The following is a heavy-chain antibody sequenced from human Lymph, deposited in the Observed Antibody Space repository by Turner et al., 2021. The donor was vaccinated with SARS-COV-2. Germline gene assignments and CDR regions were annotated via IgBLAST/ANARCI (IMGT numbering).Heavy chain of an antibody. V-gene: IGHV3-9*01. J-gene: IGHJ4*02. D-gene: IGHD1-26*01. Sequence: EVQLVESGGGLVQPGRSLRLSCAASGFTFDDYAMHWVRQAPGKGLEWVSGINWNSGSIAYAESVKGRFTISRDNAKNSLYLQRNSLRAEDTALYYCAKDLAGRYYSGCDYWGQGTLVTVSS. CDR1: GFTFDDYA. CDR2: INWNSGSI. CDR3: AKDLAGRYYSGCDY.